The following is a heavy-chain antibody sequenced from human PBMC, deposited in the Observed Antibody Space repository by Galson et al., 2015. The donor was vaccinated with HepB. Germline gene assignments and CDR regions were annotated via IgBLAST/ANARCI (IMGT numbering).Heavy chain of an antibody. Sequence: QSGAEVKKPGESLRISCKGSGYSFTSYWIGWVRQMPGQGLEWMGIVYPGDSDTRYSPSFQGKVTISADKSTSTAYLQWSILKASDTAMYYCARVVSSICYFDYWGQGTLVAVSS. CDR2: VYPGDSDT. J-gene: IGHJ4*02. V-gene: IGHV5-51*03. CDR3: ARVVSSICYFDY. D-gene: IGHD2/OR15-2a*01. CDR1: GYSFTSYW.